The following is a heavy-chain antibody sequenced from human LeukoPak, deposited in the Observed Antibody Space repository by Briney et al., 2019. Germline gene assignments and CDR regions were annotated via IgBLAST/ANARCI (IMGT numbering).Heavy chain of an antibody. CDR2: IYYSGST. Sequence: PSETLSLTCTVSGGSISSYYWSWIRQPPGKGLEWIGYIYYSGSTNYNPSLKSRVTISVDTSKNQFSLKLSSATAADTAVYYCARVPSGSYFLHFDYWGQGTLVTVSS. V-gene: IGHV4-59*01. J-gene: IGHJ4*02. D-gene: IGHD1-26*01. CDR1: GGSISSYY. CDR3: ARVPSGSYFLHFDY.